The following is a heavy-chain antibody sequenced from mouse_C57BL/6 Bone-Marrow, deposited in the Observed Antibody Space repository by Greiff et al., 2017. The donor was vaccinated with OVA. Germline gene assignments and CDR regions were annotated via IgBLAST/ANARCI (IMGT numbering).Heavy chain of an antibody. CDR2: MQKKRGRT. Sequence: QVQLQQPGAELVKPGASVKLSCKASGYTFTSYWMHWVKQRPGQGMEWIGMMQKKRGRTKEKQKFKSKATLTVDKSSSTAYMQLSSLAAEDSAVYYGARDRFAYWGQGTLVTVSA. CDR3: ARDRFAY. V-gene: IGHV1-64*01. J-gene: IGHJ3*01. CDR1: GYTFTSYW.